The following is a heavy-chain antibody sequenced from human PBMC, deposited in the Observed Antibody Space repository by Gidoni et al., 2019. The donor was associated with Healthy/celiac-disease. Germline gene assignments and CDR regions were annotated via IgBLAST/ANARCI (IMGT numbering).Heavy chain of an antibody. CDR1: GYTFTSYA. D-gene: IGHD5-12*01. CDR2: INAGNGNT. J-gene: IGHJ4*02. Sequence: KASGYTFTSYAMHWVRQAPGQRLEWMGWINAGNGNTKYSQKFQGRVTITRDTSASTAYMELSSLRSEDTAVYYCARDTYSGYDFFFEEGIDYWGQGTLVTVSS. V-gene: IGHV1-3*01. CDR3: ARDTYSGYDFFFEEGIDY.